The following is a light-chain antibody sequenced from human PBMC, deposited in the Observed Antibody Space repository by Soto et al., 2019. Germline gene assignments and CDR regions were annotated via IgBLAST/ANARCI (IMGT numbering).Light chain of an antibody. J-gene: IGLJ3*02. V-gene: IGLV1-44*01. CDR1: SSNIGRNT. CDR2: GSD. CDR3: AAWDDSLNAWA. Sequence: QSVLTQPPSASGTPGQRVTISCSGSSSNIGRNTVKWYRQLPGTAPKLLIGGSDQRPSGVPDRFSGSQSGTSASLAISGLQSEDEPDYICAAWDDSLNAWAFGGGTKLTVL.